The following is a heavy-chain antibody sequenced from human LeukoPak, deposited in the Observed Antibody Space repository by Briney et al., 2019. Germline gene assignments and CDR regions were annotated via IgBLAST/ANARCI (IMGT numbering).Heavy chain of an antibody. V-gene: IGHV3-7*03. CDR2: IKQDGSEK. CDR1: GFTFSNYW. CDR3: ARAMDV. Sequence: GSLRLSCAASGFTFSNYWMTWVRQAPGKGLEWVANIKQDGSEKHYVDSVKGRFTISRDNAKNSLYLQMSSLRAEDTAVYDCARAMDVWGQGTTVTVSS. J-gene: IGHJ6*02.